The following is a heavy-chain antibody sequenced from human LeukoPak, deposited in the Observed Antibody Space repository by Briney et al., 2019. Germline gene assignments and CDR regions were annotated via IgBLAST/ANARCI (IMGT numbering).Heavy chain of an antibody. D-gene: IGHD1-26*01. Sequence: PSETLSLTCTVSGGSISSYYWSWIRQPPGKGLEWIGYIYYSGSTNYNPSLKSRVTISVDTSKNQFSLKLSSVTAADTAVYYCARHHFSHHAGASSYWFDPWGQGTLVTVSS. V-gene: IGHV4-59*08. J-gene: IGHJ5*02. CDR2: IYYSGST. CDR1: GGSISSYY. CDR3: ARHHFSHHAGASSYWFDP.